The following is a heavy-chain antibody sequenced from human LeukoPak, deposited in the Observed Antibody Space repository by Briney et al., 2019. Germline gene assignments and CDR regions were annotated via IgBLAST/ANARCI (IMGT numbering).Heavy chain of an antibody. CDR2: ISGSGGST. CDR3: AVIAAAGTFPDY. D-gene: IGHD6-13*01. Sequence: GGSLRFSCAASGFTFSSYAMSWVRQAPGKGLEWVSAISGSGGSTYYADSVKGRFTISRDNSKNTLYLQMNSLRAEDTAVYYCAVIAAAGTFPDYWGQGTLVTVSS. CDR1: GFTFSSYA. J-gene: IGHJ4*02. V-gene: IGHV3-23*01.